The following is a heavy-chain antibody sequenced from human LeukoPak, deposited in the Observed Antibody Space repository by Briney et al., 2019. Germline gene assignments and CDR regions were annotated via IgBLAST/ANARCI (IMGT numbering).Heavy chain of an antibody. D-gene: IGHD3-10*01. CDR3: ARGASYYYGSGTVNAFDI. V-gene: IGHV1-18*03. J-gene: IGHJ3*02. CDR2: ISTYNGNT. CDR1: GYTFSNYA. Sequence: ASVKVSCKASGYTFSNYAINWVRQAPGQGLEWMGWISTYNGNTNYAQKLQDRVTMTTDTSTSTAYMELSSLRSEDMAVYYCARGASYYYGSGTVNAFDIWGQGTMVTVSS.